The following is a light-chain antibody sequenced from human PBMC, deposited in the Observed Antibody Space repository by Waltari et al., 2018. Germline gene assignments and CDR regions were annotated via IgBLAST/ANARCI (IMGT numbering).Light chain of an antibody. Sequence: VLTQSPGTLSLSPGERATLSCRSSQRLTKNYLAWYQQKPGQAPRLLIYGASRRAAGIPDRFSGSGSGTDFALTISRLEPEDSAVYYCQQYGSSILYTFGQGTKLE. V-gene: IGKV3-20*01. CDR1: QRLTKNY. CDR3: QQYGSSILYT. CDR2: GAS. J-gene: IGKJ2*01.